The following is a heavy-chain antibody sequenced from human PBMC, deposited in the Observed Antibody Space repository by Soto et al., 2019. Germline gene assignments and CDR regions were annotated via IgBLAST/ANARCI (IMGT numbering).Heavy chain of an antibody. Sequence: QVQLVQSGGEVKKPGASVKVSCKTSGYSFTTYGISWVRQAPGQGLEWMGWISAYNGNTNYAQKLQDRVTMPTDTSTSTAYMELSSLRSDDTAVYYCARAGPAPYYYYGMDVWGQGSTVTVSS. V-gene: IGHV1-18*01. J-gene: IGHJ6*02. CDR3: ARAGPAPYYYYGMDV. CDR1: GYSFTTYG. CDR2: ISAYNGNT.